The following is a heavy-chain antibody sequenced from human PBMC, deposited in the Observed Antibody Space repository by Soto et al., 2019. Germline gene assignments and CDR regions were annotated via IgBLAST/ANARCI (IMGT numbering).Heavy chain of an antibody. CDR3: ARDRYCSSTSCSDPPVL. J-gene: IGHJ4*02. CDR1: GFTFSSYG. CDR2: INSDGSST. D-gene: IGHD2-2*01. V-gene: IGHV3-74*01. Sequence: GGSLTLSCTASGFTFSSYGMHWVRQAPGKGLVWVSRINSDGSSTSYADSVKGRFTISRDNARNTLYLQMNSLRAEDTAVYYCARDRYCSSTSCSDPPVLWGQGTLVTVSS.